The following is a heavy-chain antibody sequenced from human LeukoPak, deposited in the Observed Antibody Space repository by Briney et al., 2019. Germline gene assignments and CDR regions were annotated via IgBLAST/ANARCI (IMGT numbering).Heavy chain of an antibody. CDR3: ARDTVYTSGLEY. J-gene: IGHJ4*02. CDR2: IYCGGST. V-gene: IGHV3-53*01. CDR1: GVTVSSNY. D-gene: IGHD6-19*01. Sequence: GGSLSLSCAASGVTVSSNYMSWVRQAPGKGLGWVSVIYCGGSTYYAASVKGRFTISRDTSKNPLSLQMSSLRAEDTAVYDCARDTVYTSGLEYWGQGTLVTVSS.